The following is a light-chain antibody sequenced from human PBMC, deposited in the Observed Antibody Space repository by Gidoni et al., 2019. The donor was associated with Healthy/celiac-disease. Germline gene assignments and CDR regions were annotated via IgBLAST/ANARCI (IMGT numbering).Light chain of an antibody. CDR2: DAS. CDR3: PQRSNWPPEIT. CDR1: QSVSSY. J-gene: IGKJ5*01. Sequence: EIVLTQSPATLSLSPGERATLSCRASQSVSSYLAWYQQKPGQAPRLLIDDASNCATGIPARFSGSGSGTDFTLTISSLEPEDFAVYYCPQRSNWPPEITFGQGTRLEIK. V-gene: IGKV3-11*01.